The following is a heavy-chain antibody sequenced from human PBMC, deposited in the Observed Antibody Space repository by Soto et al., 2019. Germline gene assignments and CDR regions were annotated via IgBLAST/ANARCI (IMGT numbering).Heavy chain of an antibody. D-gene: IGHD3-22*01. J-gene: IGHJ4*02. CDR3: AKDTAMVAVVNYFDY. CDR1: GFTFSSYA. CDR2: ISSSGDNT. V-gene: IGHV3-23*01. Sequence: GGSLRLSCAASGFTFSSYAMSWLRQAPGKGLEWVSAISSSGDNTNYADSVKGRFTISRDNSKNTLFLQMNSLRAEDTAIYYCAKDTAMVAVVNYFDYWGQGTLVTVSS.